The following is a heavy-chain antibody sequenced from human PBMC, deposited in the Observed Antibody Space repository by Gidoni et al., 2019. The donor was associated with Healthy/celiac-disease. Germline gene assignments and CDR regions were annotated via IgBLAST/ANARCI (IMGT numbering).Heavy chain of an antibody. CDR3: ARVGRWNANYYYYYMDV. D-gene: IGHD1-1*01. CDR2: ISSSSSYT. J-gene: IGHJ6*03. CDR1: GFTFSAYY. Sequence: QVQLVESGGGLVKPGGSLRLSCAASGFTFSAYYMSWIRQAPGKGLEWVSYISSSSSYTNYADSVKGRFTISRDNAKNSLYLQMNSLRAEDTAVYYCARVGRWNANYYYYYMDVWGKGTTVTVSS. V-gene: IGHV3-11*06.